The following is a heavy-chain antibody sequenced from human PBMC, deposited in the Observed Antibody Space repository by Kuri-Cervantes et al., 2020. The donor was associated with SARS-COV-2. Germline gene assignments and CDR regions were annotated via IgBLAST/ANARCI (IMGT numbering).Heavy chain of an antibody. CDR3: ARGAANYYYMDV. D-gene: IGHD3-16*01. Sequence: GGSLRLSCSASGFAFSNYVIHWVRQAPGKGLEWVAVIWYDGENEYYAGSVKGRLTISRDNSKNTVSLHMNSLRAEDTAMYYCARGAANYYYMDVWGKGTTVTVSS. CDR2: IWYDGENE. V-gene: IGHV3-33*08. J-gene: IGHJ6*03. CDR1: GFAFSNYV.